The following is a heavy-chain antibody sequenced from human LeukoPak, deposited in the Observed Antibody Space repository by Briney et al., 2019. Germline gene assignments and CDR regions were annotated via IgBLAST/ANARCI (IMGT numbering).Heavy chain of an antibody. D-gene: IGHD4/OR15-4a*01. Sequence: GRSIRLSWVASGFTLSNAWMSWVRQAARKGLERVGRIKSKTDGGTTDYVAPVKGRFTISRDDSKNTLYLQMNSLKTEDTAVYYCTTGLSYWGQGTLVTVSS. V-gene: IGHV3-15*01. CDR3: TTGLSY. J-gene: IGHJ4*02. CDR2: IKSKTDGGTT. CDR1: GFTLSNAW.